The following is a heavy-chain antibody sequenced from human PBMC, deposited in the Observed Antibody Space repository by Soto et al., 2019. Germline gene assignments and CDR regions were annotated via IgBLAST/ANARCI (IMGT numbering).Heavy chain of an antibody. Sequence: QVQLQQWGAGLLKPSETLSLTCAVYGGSFSGYYWSWIRQPPGKGLEWIGEINHSGSTNYNPSLKSRVTISVDTSKNQFSLKLSSVTAADTAVYYCARGYNWNYRGKYNWFDPWGQGTLVTVSS. V-gene: IGHV4-34*01. CDR1: GGSFSGYY. CDR2: INHSGST. D-gene: IGHD1-7*01. CDR3: ARGYNWNYRGKYNWFDP. J-gene: IGHJ5*02.